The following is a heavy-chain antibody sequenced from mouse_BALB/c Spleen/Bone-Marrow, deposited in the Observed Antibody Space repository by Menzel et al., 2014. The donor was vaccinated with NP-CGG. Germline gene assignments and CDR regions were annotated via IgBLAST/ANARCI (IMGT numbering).Heavy chain of an antibody. CDR3: VRSGSSSGYFDY. D-gene: IGHD1-1*01. CDR2: ISSGSSTI. CDR1: GFTFSSFG. Sequence: EVKLEESGGGLVQPGGSRKLSCAASGFTFSSFGMHWVRQAPEKGLEWVAYISSGSSTIYYGDTVMGRFTISRDNPKNTLFLQMPSLRSEDTATYYCVRSGSSSGYFDYWGQGTTLTVSS. V-gene: IGHV5-17*02. J-gene: IGHJ2*01.